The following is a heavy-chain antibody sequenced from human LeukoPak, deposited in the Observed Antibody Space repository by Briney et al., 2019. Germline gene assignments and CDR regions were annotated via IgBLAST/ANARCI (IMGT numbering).Heavy chain of an antibody. CDR2: IRSRDGIV. Sequence: GGSLRLSCVASGFTFNAYSMNWARQAPGKGLEWISYIRSRDGIVSYADSVKGRFTISTDTAKSSLFLQMYGLSADDTAVYYCVRDYVYAFDIWGQGTMVTVS. CDR1: GFTFNAYS. D-gene: IGHD3-16*01. J-gene: IGHJ3*02. CDR3: VRDYVYAFDI. V-gene: IGHV3-48*01.